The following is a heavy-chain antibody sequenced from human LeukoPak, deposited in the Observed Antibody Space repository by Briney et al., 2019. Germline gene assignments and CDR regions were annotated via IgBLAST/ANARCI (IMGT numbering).Heavy chain of an antibody. CDR1: GYSFSSSNW. CDR2: IDYSGSA. J-gene: IGHJ3*01. Sequence: SDTLSLTCAVSGYSFSSSNWRGCIRPPAEKVEEGIGYIDYSGSAYYNTSLNSRFTISIDNSKNKFSLQLSSVTAVDTAVYFCVRTQTVASNQGARDMWGKGTLVSVSS. CDR3: VRTQTVASNQGARDM. D-gene: IGHD6-19*01. V-gene: IGHV4-28*01.